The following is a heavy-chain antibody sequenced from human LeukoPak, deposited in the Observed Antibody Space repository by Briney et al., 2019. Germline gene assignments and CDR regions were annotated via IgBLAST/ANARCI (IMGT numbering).Heavy chain of an antibody. CDR1: GGPISSYY. CDR2: IYYSGST. Sequence: SSETLSLTCTVSGGPISSYYWSWIRQPTGKGLEWIGYIYYSGSTNYNPSLKSRVTISVDTSKNQFSLKLSSVTAADTAVYYCARGPPTLRQQLTLWYYFDYWGQGTLVTVSS. D-gene: IGHD6-13*01. V-gene: IGHV4-59*01. CDR3: ARGPPTLRQQLTLWYYFDY. J-gene: IGHJ4*02.